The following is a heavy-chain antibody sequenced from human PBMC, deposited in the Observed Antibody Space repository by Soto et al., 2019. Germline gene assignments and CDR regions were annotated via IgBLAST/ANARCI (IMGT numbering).Heavy chain of an antibody. Sequence: SETLSLTCAVYGGSFSGYYWSWIRQPPGKGLEWIGEIYHSGSTNYTPSLKSRLLISVDTSKNQFSLRLTSVTAADTAVYYCARRHDILTGSDAFDIWGQGTKVTVSS. D-gene: IGHD3-9*01. V-gene: IGHV4-34*09. CDR2: IYHSGST. CDR3: ARRHDILTGSDAFDI. CDR1: GGSFSGYY. J-gene: IGHJ3*02.